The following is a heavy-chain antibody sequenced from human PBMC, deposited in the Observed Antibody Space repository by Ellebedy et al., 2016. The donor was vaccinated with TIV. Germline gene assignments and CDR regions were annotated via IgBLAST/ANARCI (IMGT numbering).Heavy chain of an antibody. V-gene: IGHV4-31*03. CDR2: IYYSGST. D-gene: IGHD3-22*01. CDR3: ARGGDSSGSYDAFDI. J-gene: IGHJ3*02. Sequence: LRLSXTVSGGSISSGGYYWSWIRQHPGKGLEWIGYIYYSGSTYYNPSLKSRVTISVDTSKNQFSLKLSSVTAADTAVYYCARGGDSSGSYDAFDIWGQGTMVTVSS. CDR1: GGSISSGGYY.